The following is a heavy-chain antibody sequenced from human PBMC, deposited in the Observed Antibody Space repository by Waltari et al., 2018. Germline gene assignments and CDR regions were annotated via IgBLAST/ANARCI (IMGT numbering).Heavy chain of an antibody. CDR2: FFFGGCDS. V-gene: IGHV3-30*19. CDR1: GFSLGTYG. CDR3: AKDAFGNTYLDH. Sequence: QVQLVESGGGVVQPGMSLRLSCAASGFSLGTYGMHWVRQAPGKGLELGALFFFGGCDSLYADSVRGRFTISRDNSKNTLYLDINSLRLDDTAIYYCAKDAFGNTYLDHWGQGTLVTVSS. J-gene: IGHJ4*02. D-gene: IGHD3-10*01.